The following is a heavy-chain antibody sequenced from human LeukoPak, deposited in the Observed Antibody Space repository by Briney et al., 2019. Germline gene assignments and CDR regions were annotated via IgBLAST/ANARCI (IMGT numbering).Heavy chain of an antibody. J-gene: IGHJ6*03. CDR1: AGSFTGYC. Sequence: PSQTLSLTYALYAGSFTGYCCSWIRQPPGKGLGWIGEIKHSRSTNYNPYLKSRVTISVDTSKNQFSLQLSSMTTADTAVYYCARCPMGATAYYYYYMDVWGKGTTVTVSS. CDR3: ARCPMGATAYYYYYMDV. V-gene: IGHV4-34*01. D-gene: IGHD1-26*01. CDR2: IKHSRST.